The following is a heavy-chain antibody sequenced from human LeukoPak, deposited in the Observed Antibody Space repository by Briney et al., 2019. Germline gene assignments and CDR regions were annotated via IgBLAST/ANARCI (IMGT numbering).Heavy chain of an antibody. V-gene: IGHV5-10-1*01. J-gene: IGHJ4*02. CDR1: GYSFPSYW. CDR2: IDPIDSYT. CDR3: ARARVDTAMADFDY. Sequence: GESLRISCKASGYSFPSYWITWVRQMPGKGREWMGGIDPIDSYTTYSPSFQGHVTISADKSIATVYLPWSSLKASDTAMYYCARARVDTAMADFDYWGQGTLVTVSS. D-gene: IGHD5-18*01.